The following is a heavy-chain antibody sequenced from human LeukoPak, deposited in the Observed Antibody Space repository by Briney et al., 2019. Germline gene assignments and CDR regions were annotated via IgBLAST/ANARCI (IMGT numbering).Heavy chain of an antibody. CDR2: IIPIFGTA. CDR1: GGTFSSYA. V-gene: IGHV1-69*13. CDR3: ASPSDIVVVPAAHHYYGMDV. Sequence: ASVKVSCKASGGTFSSYAISWVRQAPGQGLEWMGGIIPIFGTANYAQKFQGRVTITADESTSTAYMELSSLRSEDTAVYYCASPSDIVVVPAAHHYYGMDVWGQGTTVTVSS. D-gene: IGHD2-2*01. J-gene: IGHJ6*02.